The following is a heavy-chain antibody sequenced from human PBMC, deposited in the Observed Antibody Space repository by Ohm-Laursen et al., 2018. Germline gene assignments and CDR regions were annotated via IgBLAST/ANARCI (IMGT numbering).Heavy chain of an antibody. CDR2: INPNSGGT. V-gene: IGHV1-8*01. CDR1: GYTFTSYD. CDR3: ARGQPIDF. Sequence: ASVKVSCKASGYTFTSYDINWVRQATGQGLEWMGWINPNSGGTNYAQKFQGRVTMTRDTSTSTVYMELSSLRSEDTAMYYCARGQPIDFWGQGTLVTVSS. J-gene: IGHJ4*02.